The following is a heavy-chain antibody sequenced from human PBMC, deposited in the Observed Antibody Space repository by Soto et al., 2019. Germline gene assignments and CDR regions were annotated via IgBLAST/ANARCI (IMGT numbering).Heavy chain of an antibody. CDR1: GYTFTSYG. V-gene: IGHV1-18*04. Sequence: QVQLVQSGAEVKKPGASVKVSCKASGYTFTSYGISWVRQAPGQGLEWMGWISAYNGNTNYAQKLQGRVTMTTDTSTSTAYMELRSLGSDDTAVYYCASLGRVWLELPTHYYYYYGMDVWGQGTTVTVSS. D-gene: IGHD1-7*01. CDR2: ISAYNGNT. CDR3: ASLGRVWLELPTHYYYYYGMDV. J-gene: IGHJ6*02.